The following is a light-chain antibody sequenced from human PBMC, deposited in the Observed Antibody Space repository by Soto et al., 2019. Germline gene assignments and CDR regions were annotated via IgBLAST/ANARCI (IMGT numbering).Light chain of an antibody. J-gene: IGLJ3*02. CDR2: EVS. V-gene: IGLV2-14*01. CDR1: SSDVGGYNY. Sequence: QSALTHPASVSGSPGQSITISCTGTSSDVGGYNYVSWYQQHPGKAPKLMIYEVSNRPSGVSNRFSGSKSGNTASLTISGLQAEDEADYYCISYTSSSTLVFGGVTKLTVL. CDR3: ISYTSSSTLV.